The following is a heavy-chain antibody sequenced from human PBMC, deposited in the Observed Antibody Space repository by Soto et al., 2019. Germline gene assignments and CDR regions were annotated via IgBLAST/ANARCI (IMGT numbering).Heavy chain of an antibody. J-gene: IGHJ4*02. V-gene: IGHV3-23*03. CDR2: VSSSGSRT. CDR1: GFTFSSYP. CDR3: AKDRVALAGMGYFDY. Sequence: EVQLLESGGGLGQPGGSLRLSCAAAGFTFSSYPMSWVRQAPGRGLEWVSFVSSSGSRTHYADSVKGGFTISRDNSTSTLFLQMPSLRAEDTAIYYCAKDRVALAGMGYFDYWGQGALVTVSS. D-gene: IGHD6-19*01.